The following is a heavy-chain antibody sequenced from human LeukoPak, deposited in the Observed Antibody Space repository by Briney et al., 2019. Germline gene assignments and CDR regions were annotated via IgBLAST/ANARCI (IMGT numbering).Heavy chain of an antibody. J-gene: IGHJ5*02. CDR3: ARDLAAAATWFDP. CDR2: IWYDASNR. Sequence: PGRSLRLSCAASGFTFSSYGMHWVRQAPGKGLEWVAVIWYDASNRYYADSVKGRFTMSRDNSKSTLYLQMTSLRAEDTAVYFCARDLAAAATWFDPWGQGTLVTVSS. D-gene: IGHD6-13*01. V-gene: IGHV3-33*01. CDR1: GFTFSSYG.